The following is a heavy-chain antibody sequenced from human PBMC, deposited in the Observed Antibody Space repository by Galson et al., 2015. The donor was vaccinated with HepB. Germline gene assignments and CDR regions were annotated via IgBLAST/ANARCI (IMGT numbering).Heavy chain of an antibody. Sequence: SLRLSCAASGFTFSSYAMSWVRQAPGKGLEWVSAISGGGGSTYYADSVKGRFTISRDNSKNTLYLQMNSLRAEDTAVYYCAKAQATPYGNLSGGKDYWGQGTMVTVSS. CDR2: ISGGGGST. V-gene: IGHV3-23*01. J-gene: IGHJ4*02. CDR3: AKAQATPYGNLSGGKDY. D-gene: IGHD3-9*01. CDR1: GFTFSSYA.